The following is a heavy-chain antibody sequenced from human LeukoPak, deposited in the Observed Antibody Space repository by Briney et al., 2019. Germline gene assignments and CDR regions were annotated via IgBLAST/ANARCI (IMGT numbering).Heavy chain of an antibody. CDR3: ARDTYDSSGYYAHLDY. J-gene: IGHJ4*02. CDR1: GFTFSSYW. Sequence: PGGSLRLSCAASGFTFSSYWMSWVRQAPGKGLEWVANIKQDGSEKYYVDSVKGRFTISRNNAKNSLYLQMSSLRAEDTAVYYCARDTYDSSGYYAHLDYWGQGTLVTVSS. V-gene: IGHV3-7*01. CDR2: IKQDGSEK. D-gene: IGHD3-22*01.